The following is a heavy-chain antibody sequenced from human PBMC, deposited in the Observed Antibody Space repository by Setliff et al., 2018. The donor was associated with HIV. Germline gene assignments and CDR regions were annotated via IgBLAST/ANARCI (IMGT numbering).Heavy chain of an antibody. Sequence: PSETLSLTCTVSGGSISTSSYYWGWIRQPPGKGLEWIGRIYYSGSTYYNPSLKSRVTISVDTSKNQFSLNLSSVTAADPAVYYCARGESFGAAPGTGRFRFWGQGTRVTVSS. CDR3: ARGESFGAAPGTGRFRF. V-gene: IGHV4-39*07. CDR1: GGSISTSSYY. D-gene: IGHD3-10*01. CDR2: IYYSGST. J-gene: IGHJ4*02.